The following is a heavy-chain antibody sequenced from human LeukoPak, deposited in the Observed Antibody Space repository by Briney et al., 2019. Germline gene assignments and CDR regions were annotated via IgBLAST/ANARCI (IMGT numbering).Heavy chain of an antibody. CDR3: ARVFGELFHYYYYMDV. Sequence: GESLKISCKGSGYSFTNYWIGWVRQMPGKGLEWMGIIYPGDSDTRYSPSFQGQVIISADKSISTAYLQWSSLKASDTAMYYCARVFGELFHYYYYMDVWGKGTTVTISS. CDR2: IYPGDSDT. J-gene: IGHJ6*03. V-gene: IGHV5-51*01. D-gene: IGHD3-10*01. CDR1: GYSFTNYW.